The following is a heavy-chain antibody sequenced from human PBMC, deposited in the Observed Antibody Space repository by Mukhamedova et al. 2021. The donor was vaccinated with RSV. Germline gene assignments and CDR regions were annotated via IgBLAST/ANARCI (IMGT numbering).Heavy chain of an antibody. CDR3: VRGGGELDY. J-gene: IGHJ4*02. V-gene: IGHV3-7*01. CDR2: IKEDGTQT. D-gene: IGHD3-16*01. Sequence: GLEWVAHIKEDGTQTYYRDSVKGRFIISKDDARNSLFLQMNSLRVEDTGLYYCVRGGGELDYWGLGTQVTVSS.